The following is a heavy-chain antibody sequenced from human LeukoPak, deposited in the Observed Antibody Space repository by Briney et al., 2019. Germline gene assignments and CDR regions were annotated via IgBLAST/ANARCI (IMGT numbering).Heavy chain of an antibody. J-gene: IGHJ4*02. CDR1: GFTFSSYS. V-gene: IGHV4-59*01. D-gene: IGHD3-22*01. Sequence: GSLRLSCAASGFTFSSYSMNWIRQPPGKGLEWIGYIYYDGSTDYNPSLKSRVTISVDTSKNKFSLKLSSVTATDTAVYYCAREHYDRSGYDYWGQGTLVTVSS. CDR3: AREHYDRSGYDY. CDR2: IYYDGST.